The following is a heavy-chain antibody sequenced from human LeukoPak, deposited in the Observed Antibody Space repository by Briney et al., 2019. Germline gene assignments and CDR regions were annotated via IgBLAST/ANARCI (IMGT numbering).Heavy chain of an antibody. D-gene: IGHD4-23*01. Sequence: SETLSLTCTVSGGSISSYYWSWIRQPPGKGLEWIGYIYYSGSTYYNPSLKSRVTISVDTSKNQFSLKLSSVTAADTAVYYCARDGDYGGPFDYWGQGTLVTVSS. CDR1: GGSISSYY. CDR3: ARDGDYGGPFDY. V-gene: IGHV4-59*12. CDR2: IYYSGST. J-gene: IGHJ4*02.